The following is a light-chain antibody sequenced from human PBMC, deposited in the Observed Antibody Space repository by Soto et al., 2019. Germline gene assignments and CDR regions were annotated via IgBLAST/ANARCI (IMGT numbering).Light chain of an antibody. CDR2: EVS. CDR1: RSDVGGYNY. J-gene: IGLJ3*02. Sequence: QSVLTQPASVSGSPGQSITISCTGTRSDVGGYNYVSWFQQHPGKAPKLKIYEVSNRPSGVSNRFSGSKSDYTASLTISELQAEDEADYYCTSFTSSSTWVFGGGTK. CDR3: TSFTSSSTWV. V-gene: IGLV2-14*03.